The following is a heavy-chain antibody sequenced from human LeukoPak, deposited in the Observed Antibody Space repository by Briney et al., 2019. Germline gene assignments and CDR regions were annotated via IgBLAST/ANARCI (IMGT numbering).Heavy chain of an antibody. CDR1: GGSISSYY. Sequence: PSETLSLTWTVSGGSISSYYWGWIRQPPGKGLEWIGYIHYSGSTNYNASLKSRVTILVDTSKNQFSLKLSSVTAADTAVYYCARVGNWGNWFDPWGQGTLVTVSS. CDR2: IHYSGST. J-gene: IGHJ5*02. V-gene: IGHV4-59*01. CDR3: ARVGNWGNWFDP. D-gene: IGHD7-27*01.